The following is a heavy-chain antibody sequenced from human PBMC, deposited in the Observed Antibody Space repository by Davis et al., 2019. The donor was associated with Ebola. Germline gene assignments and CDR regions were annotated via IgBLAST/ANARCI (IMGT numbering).Heavy chain of an antibody. J-gene: IGHJ6*02. CDR2: INPNIGGT. V-gene: IGHV1-2*02. CDR3: ARDAGYCYYGLDV. Sequence: ASVKVSCKASGYSFTDYYIHWVRQAPGQGLEWMGWINPNIGGTNYAQRFQGRVTMTRDTSSSTVYMELRRMRSDDTAVYYCARDAGYCYYGLDVWGQGTTVTVSS. CDR1: GYSFTDYY.